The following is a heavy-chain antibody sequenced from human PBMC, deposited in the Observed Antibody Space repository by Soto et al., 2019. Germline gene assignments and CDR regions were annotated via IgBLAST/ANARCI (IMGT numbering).Heavy chain of an antibody. Sequence: EVQLLESGGDLVQPGRSLRLSCAASGFTFSGYAMSWVRQAPGKGLEWVSVIHGGGNSAYYADSVKGRFTISRDNSKNTLYLQMRSLRGEATAVYYCVKNRVRVSTLWPFDYWGQGTLFTVSS. D-gene: IGHD4-17*01. CDR1: GFTFSGYA. CDR3: VKNRVRVSTLWPFDY. J-gene: IGHJ4*02. CDR2: IHGGGNSA. V-gene: IGHV3-23*01.